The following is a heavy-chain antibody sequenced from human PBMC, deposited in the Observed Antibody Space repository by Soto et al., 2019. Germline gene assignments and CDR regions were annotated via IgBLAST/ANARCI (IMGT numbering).Heavy chain of an antibody. V-gene: IGHV4-4*02. CDR1: GISVSSTQW. D-gene: IGHD1-20*01. Sequence: QVHLRESGPRLVKPSGTLSLTCAVSGISVSSTQWWTWVRQAPGKGLEWLGEIYHIGSTRYNPSLKSPVTISVDKSNNPLPPNLRSVSPADTAVYYFASKPNNWNTWMIYWGPGILVTVSS. CDR3: ASKPNNWNTWMIY. J-gene: IGHJ4*02. CDR2: IYHIGST.